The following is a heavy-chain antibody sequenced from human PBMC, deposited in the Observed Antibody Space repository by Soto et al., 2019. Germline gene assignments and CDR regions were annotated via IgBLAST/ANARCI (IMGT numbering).Heavy chain of an antibody. CDR1: GGSFSGYY. CDR2: INHSEGT. V-gene: IGHV4-34*01. Sequence: PXETLCLTCGVYGGSFSGYYWSWMRQPPGKGLEWIGEINHSEGTNYNPPLKTRVTISVDTSKNQFSLQLSSVTAADTAVYCCARPHYYGSGGYFFWGQGTLVTVSS. D-gene: IGHD3-10*01. CDR3: ARPHYYGSGGYFF. J-gene: IGHJ4*02.